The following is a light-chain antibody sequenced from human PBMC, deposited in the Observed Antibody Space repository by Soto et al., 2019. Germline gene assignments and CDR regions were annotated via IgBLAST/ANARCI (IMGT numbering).Light chain of an antibody. CDR2: GAT. J-gene: IGKJ2*01. CDR1: QSVSSN. CDR3: QQYSNWPFT. V-gene: IGKV3D-15*01. Sequence: EIVMTQSPATLSVSPGERATLSCRASQSVSSNLAWYQLKPGQAPRLLIYGATARATGIPARFSGSGSGTDFPLTITSLQSEDFAVYYCQQYSNWPFTFGQGTKVEIK.